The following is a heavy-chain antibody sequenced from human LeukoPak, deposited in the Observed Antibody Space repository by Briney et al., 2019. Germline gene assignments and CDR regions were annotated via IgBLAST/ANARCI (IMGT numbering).Heavy chain of an antibody. J-gene: IGHJ5*02. V-gene: IGHV4-4*07. CDR1: GGSMNSHY. Sequence: SETLSLTCTVSGGSMNSHYWSFIRQPAGKGLEWIGRIHISWTTYYNPSLKSRLTMSVDTSKNQFSMRLTSVTGADTAVYYCTRGDYYDGGGRNWFDPWGQGTLVTVSS. CDR3: TRGDYYDGGGRNWFDP. D-gene: IGHD3-16*01. CDR2: IHISWTT.